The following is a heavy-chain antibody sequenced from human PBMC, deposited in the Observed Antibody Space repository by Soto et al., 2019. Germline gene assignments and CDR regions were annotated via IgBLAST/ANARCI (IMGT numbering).Heavy chain of an antibody. D-gene: IGHD3-10*01. J-gene: IGHJ4*02. V-gene: IGHV3-23*01. Sequence: GGSLRLSCAASGFTFSSYAMSWVRQAPGKGLEWVSAISGSGGSTYYADSVKGRFTISRDNSKNTLYLQMNSLRAEDTAVYYCAKNYYGSGSIYYFDYWGQGTLVTVSS. CDR2: ISGSGGST. CDR1: GFTFSSYA. CDR3: AKNYYGSGSIYYFDY.